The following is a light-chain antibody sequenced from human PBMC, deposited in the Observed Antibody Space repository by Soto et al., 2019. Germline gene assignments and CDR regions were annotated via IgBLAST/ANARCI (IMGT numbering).Light chain of an antibody. CDR2: DVR. CDR1: SSDVGAYNY. Sequence: QSALTQPASVSGSPGQSITFSCTGTSSDVGAYNYVSWYQQHPGKAPKLMIFDVRNRPAGVSYRFSGSKSGNTASLTISGLQAEDEANYYCSSYTTSSSVVFGGGTKVTVL. CDR3: SSYTTSSSVV. J-gene: IGLJ2*01. V-gene: IGLV2-14*03.